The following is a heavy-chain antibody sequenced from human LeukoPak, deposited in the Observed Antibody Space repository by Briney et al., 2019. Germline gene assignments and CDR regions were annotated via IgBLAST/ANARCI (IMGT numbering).Heavy chain of an antibody. V-gene: IGHV3-7*01. CDR1: GFTVSSNY. Sequence: GGSLRLSCAASGFTVSSNYMSWVRQAPGKGLEWVANIKQDGSEKYYVDSVKGRFTISRDNAKNSPYLQMNSLRAEDTAVYYCAREPVVGYDFWSGYYTGEDDYWGQGTLVTVSS. J-gene: IGHJ4*02. CDR2: IKQDGSEK. D-gene: IGHD3-3*01. CDR3: AREPVVGYDFWSGYYTGEDDY.